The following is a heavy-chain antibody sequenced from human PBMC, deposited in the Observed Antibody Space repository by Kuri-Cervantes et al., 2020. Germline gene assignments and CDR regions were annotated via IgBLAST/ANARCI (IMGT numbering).Heavy chain of an antibody. Sequence: GGSLRLSCAASGFTVSSNYMSWVRQAPGKGLEWVANIKQEGSEKYYVDSVKGRFTISRDNAKNSLYLQMNSLRAEDTAVYYCARGWQQLVDSSYYYYYGMDVWGQGTTVTVSS. CDR3: ARGWQQLVDSSYYYYYGMDV. V-gene: IGHV3-7*01. D-gene: IGHD6-13*01. CDR1: GFTVSSNY. CDR2: IKQEGSEK. J-gene: IGHJ6*02.